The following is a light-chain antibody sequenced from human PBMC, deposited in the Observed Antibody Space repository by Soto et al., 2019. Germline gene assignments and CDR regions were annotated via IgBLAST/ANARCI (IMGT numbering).Light chain of an antibody. V-gene: IGLV2-14*01. Sequence: QSVLTQPASVSGSPGQSITISCTGTSSDVGGYNFVSWYQQHPGKAPKLMIHDVSDRPSGVSNRFSGSKSGNTASLTISGLQAEDEADYYCSSYTSSSNHVFGTGTKVTVL. CDR1: SSDVGGYNF. CDR3: SSYTSSSNHV. CDR2: DVS. J-gene: IGLJ1*01.